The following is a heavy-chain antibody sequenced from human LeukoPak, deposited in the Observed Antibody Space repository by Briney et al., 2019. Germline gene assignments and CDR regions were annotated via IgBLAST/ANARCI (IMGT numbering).Heavy chain of an antibody. D-gene: IGHD3-3*01. J-gene: IGHJ6*02. V-gene: IGHV1-18*01. CDR3: ASDTNREQDI. CDR1: GYTFTSYG. Sequence: ASVKVSCKASGYTFTSYGISWVRQAPGQGLEWMGWISAYNGNTNYAQKLQGRVTMTTDTSTSTAYMELRSLRAEDTAVYYCASDTNREQDIWGQGTTVTVSS. CDR2: ISAYNGNT.